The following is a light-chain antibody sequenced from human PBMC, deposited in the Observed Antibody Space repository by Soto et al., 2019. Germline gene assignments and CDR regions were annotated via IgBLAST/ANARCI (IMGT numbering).Light chain of an antibody. CDR2: AAS. Sequence: DIQMTQCPSTLSASLGGRVTITCRASQSISSWLAWYQQMPGKAPKLLIYAASSLQSGVPSRFSGSGSGTDFTLTISSLQPEDFATYYCQQSYSTPLTFGGGTKVDIK. V-gene: IGKV1-39*01. CDR3: QQSYSTPLT. CDR1: QSISSW. J-gene: IGKJ4*01.